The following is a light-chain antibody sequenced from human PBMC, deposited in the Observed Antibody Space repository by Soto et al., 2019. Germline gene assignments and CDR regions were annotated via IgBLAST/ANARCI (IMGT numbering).Light chain of an antibody. CDR3: QQRYNWPRVT. CDR1: QSVSSY. J-gene: IGKJ4*01. Sequence: EVVMTQSPATLSLSPGERATLSCRASQSVSSYFAWYQRKPGQAPRLLIYDASNRAPATPARFSGSGSGTDFSLTISSLEPEDFAVYYCQQRYNWPRVTFGGGTKVEIK. CDR2: DAS. V-gene: IGKV3-11*01.